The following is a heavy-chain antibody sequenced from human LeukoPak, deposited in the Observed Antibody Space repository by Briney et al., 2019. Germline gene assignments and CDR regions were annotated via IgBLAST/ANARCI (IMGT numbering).Heavy chain of an antibody. V-gene: IGHV4-4*02. J-gene: IGHJ3*02. CDR2: IYHGGST. CDR1: GGSISSSNW. D-gene: IGHD4-17*01. Sequence: KTSETLSLTCAVSGGSISSSNWWSWVRQPPGKGLEWIGEIYHGGSTNYNPSLKSRVTISVDKSKNQFSLELSSVTAADTAVYYCARCYGDYCGAFDIWGQGTMVTVSS. CDR3: ARCYGDYCGAFDI.